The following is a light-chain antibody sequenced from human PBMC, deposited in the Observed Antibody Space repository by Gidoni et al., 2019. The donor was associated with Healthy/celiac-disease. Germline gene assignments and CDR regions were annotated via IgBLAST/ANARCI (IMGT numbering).Light chain of an antibody. V-gene: IGLV3-1*01. J-gene: IGLJ2*01. CDR3: QAWDSSMEV. Sequence: SFELTQPPSVSVSPGQTASITCSGDKLGNKYACWYQQKPGQSPVLVIYEDTKRPSGIPERFSGSNSGNTATLTICGTQAMDEADYYCQAWDSSMEVFGGGTKLTVL. CDR2: EDT. CDR1: KLGNKY.